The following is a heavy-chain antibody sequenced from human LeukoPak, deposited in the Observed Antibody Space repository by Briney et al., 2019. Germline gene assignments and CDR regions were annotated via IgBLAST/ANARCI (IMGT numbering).Heavy chain of an antibody. V-gene: IGHV1-46*01. CDR2: INPSGGST. CDR3: ARDGQRNGFDY. Sequence: ASVKVSCKASGCTFTSHHIHWVRQAPGQGHEWMGIINPSGGSTNYGQKFQGRVTMTRDMSTSTVYMELSSLRSDDTAVYYCARDGQRNGFDYWGQGTLVTVSS. J-gene: IGHJ4*02. CDR1: GCTFTSHH. D-gene: IGHD4-11*01.